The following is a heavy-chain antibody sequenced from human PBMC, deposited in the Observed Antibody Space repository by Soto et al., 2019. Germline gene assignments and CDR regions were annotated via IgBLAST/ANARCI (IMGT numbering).Heavy chain of an antibody. CDR2: ISRTSTTI. D-gene: IGHD4-17*01. J-gene: IGHJ4*02. V-gene: IGHV3-48*01. Sequence: GGSLRLSCAASGFTFSAYSLNWVRQAPGKGLEWISYISRTSTTIYYADSVKGRFTISRDNAKNSLYLQMNSLRVDDTAVYYCARDRDYGFDYWGQGTLVTVS. CDR1: GFTFSAYS. CDR3: ARDRDYGFDY.